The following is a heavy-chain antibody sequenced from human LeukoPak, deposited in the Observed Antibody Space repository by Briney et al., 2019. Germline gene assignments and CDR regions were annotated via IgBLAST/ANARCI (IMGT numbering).Heavy chain of an antibody. CDR3: ARDNRGGPLEY. D-gene: IGHD3-10*01. CDR1: GFTFTNYW. CDR2: IREDGSEK. Sequence: PGGSLRLSCAASGFTFTNYWMSWVRQAPGKGLEWVANIREDGSEKKYVDSVKGRFTISRDNAKNSLYLQMSSLRAEDTAVYYCARDNRGGPLEYWAQGILVTVSS. J-gene: IGHJ4*02. V-gene: IGHV3-7*01.